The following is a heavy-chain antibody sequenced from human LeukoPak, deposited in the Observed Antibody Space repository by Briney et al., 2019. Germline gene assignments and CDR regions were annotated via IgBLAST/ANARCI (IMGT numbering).Heavy chain of an antibody. CDR1: GGSISSHY. V-gene: IGHV4-59*11. Sequence: SETLSLTCTVSGGSISSHYWSWIRQPPGKGLEWIGYIYYSGSTNYNPSLESRVTISVDTSKNQFSLKLSSVTAADTAVYYCARTYLLEMATPYFDYWGQGTLVTVSS. CDR3: ARTYLLEMATPYFDY. D-gene: IGHD5-24*01. J-gene: IGHJ4*02. CDR2: IYYSGST.